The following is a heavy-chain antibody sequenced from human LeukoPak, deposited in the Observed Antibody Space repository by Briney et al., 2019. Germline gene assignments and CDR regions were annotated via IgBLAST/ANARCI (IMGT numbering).Heavy chain of an antibody. Sequence: ASVKVFCKASGYTLTGHYMHWVRQAPGQGLEWMGWINPNSGGTKYAQKFQGRVTMTRDTSISTAYMELSSLNSDDTAVYYCARDQSTSYSSSYNLDYWGQGTLVTVSS. V-gene: IGHV1-2*02. J-gene: IGHJ4*02. CDR2: INPNSGGT. CDR1: GYTLTGHY. D-gene: IGHD6-6*01. CDR3: ARDQSTSYSSSYNLDY.